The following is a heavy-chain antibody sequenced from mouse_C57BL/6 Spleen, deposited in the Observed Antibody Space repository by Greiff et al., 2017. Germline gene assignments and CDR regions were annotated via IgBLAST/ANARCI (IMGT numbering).Heavy chain of an antibody. J-gene: IGHJ4*01. V-gene: IGHV2-2*01. D-gene: IGHD2-5*01. CDR1: GFSLTSYG. CDR3: ARNSGSNYEDYAMDY. Sequence: VMLVESGPGLVQPSQSLSITCTVSGFSLTSYGVHWVRQSPGKGLEWLGVIWSGGSTDYNAAFISRLSISKDNSKSQVFFKMNSLQADDTAIYYCARNSGSNYEDYAMDYWGQGTSVTVSS. CDR2: IWSGGST.